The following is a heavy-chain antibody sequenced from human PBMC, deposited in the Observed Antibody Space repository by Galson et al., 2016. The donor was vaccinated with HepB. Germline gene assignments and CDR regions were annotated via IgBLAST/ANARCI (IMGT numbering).Heavy chain of an antibody. D-gene: IGHD3-3*01. Sequence: SLRLSCAASGFHFRSYAMHWVRQAPGKGLEWVALISNDGNNKSYISPAKGRFSISRDNSRNTVHLQMNSLRAEDTGVYYCARDRGAAWVQVFLDFWGHGTVVTVSS. CDR1: GFHFRSYA. J-gene: IGHJ4*01. CDR3: ARDRGAAWVQVFLDF. V-gene: IGHV3-30*04. CDR2: ISNDGNNK.